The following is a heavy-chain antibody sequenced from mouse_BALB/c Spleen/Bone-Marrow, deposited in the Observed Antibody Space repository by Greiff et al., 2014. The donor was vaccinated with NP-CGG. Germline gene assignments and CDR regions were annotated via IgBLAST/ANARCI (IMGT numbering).Heavy chain of an antibody. V-gene: IGHV1-7*01. CDR3: ARWGGYYVDY. CDR1: GYTFTSYW. Sequence: VQLQQSGAELAKPGASVKMSCKASGYTFTSYWMHWVRQRPGQGLEWIRYINPFTGYTEHNQNFKDRATLTADKSSSTAYMQLSSLTSEDSVVYYCARWGGYYVDYWGQGTTLTVSS. J-gene: IGHJ2*01. CDR2: INPFTGYT. D-gene: IGHD1-1*02.